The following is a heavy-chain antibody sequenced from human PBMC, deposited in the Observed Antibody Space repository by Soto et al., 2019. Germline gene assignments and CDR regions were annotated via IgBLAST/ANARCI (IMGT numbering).Heavy chain of an antibody. CDR3: ARVGDGYVISSGEC. D-gene: IGHD3-10*01. J-gene: IGHJ4*02. V-gene: IGHV3-7*05. Sequence: EVHVEESGGNLVQPGGSLRLSCAASGFTFSRYWMTWVRQAPGKGLEWLANINQNGRETYYVDSVKGRFSISRDNVKNSVYLQINSLRAEDTAAYYCARVGDGYVISSGECWGQGTLVTVSS. CDR1: GFTFSRYW. CDR2: INQNGRET.